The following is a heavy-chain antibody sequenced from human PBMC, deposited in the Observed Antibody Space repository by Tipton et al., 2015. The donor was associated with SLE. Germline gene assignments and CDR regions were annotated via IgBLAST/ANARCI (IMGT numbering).Heavy chain of an antibody. J-gene: IGHJ5*02. V-gene: IGHV4-61*10. CDR1: GGSISSGDYH. D-gene: IGHD5-12*01. Sequence: TLSLTCTVSGGSISSGDYHWSWIRQPAGEGLEWIAYIHSSGSTNYNPSLKSRVTISADTSKNQFSLKVSSVTAADSAVYYCANDYGGSRGYDNCFDPWGQGILVTVSS. CDR2: IHSSGST. CDR3: ANDYGGSRGYDNCFDP.